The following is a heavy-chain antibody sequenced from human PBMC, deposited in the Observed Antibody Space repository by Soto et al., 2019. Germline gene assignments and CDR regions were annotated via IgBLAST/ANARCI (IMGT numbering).Heavy chain of an antibody. D-gene: IGHD2-21*02. V-gene: IGHV4-59*08. CDR1: GGSISNYY. CDR2: VYSSGNT. Sequence: SETLSLTCAVSGGSISNYYWTWIRQSPGKGLEWIGFVYSSGNTKYNPSLTSRVTISLDTSKSHFSLRLTSVTAADTAVYYCARRHVVVVTATRGDAFDIWGQGTMVTVSS. J-gene: IGHJ3*02. CDR3: ARRHVVVVTATRGDAFDI.